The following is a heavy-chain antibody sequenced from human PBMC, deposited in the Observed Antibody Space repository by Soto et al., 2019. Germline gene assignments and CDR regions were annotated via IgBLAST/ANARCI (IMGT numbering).Heavy chain of an antibody. V-gene: IGHV1-69*13. J-gene: IGHJ6*03. D-gene: IGHD2-15*01. Sequence: SVKVSCKASGGTFSSYAISWVRQAPGQGLEWMGGIIPIFGTANYAQKFQGRVTITADDSTSTAYMELSSLRSEDTAVYYCARGKRVVVAASPHTVYYMDVWGKGTTVTVSS. CDR3: ARGKRVVVAASPHTVYYMDV. CDR2: IIPIFGTA. CDR1: GGTFSSYA.